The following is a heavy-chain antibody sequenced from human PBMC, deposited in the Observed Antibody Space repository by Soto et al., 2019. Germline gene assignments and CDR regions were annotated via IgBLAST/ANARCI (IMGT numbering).Heavy chain of an antibody. CDR2: TVVGSGNT. CDR3: AAVPPSTSRYPPYYYYMDV. CDR1: GFTFTSSA. V-gene: IGHV1-58*02. D-gene: IGHD2-2*01. Sequence: QMQLVQSGPEVKKPGTSVKVSCKASGFTFTSSAMQWVRQARGQRLEWIGWTVVGSGNTNYAQKFQERVTITRDMSTSTAYMELSSLRSEDTAVYYCAAVPPSTSRYPPYYYYMDVWGKGTTVTVSS. J-gene: IGHJ6*03.